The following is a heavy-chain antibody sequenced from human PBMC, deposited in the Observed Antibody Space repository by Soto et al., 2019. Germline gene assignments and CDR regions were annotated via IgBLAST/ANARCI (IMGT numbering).Heavy chain of an antibody. Sequence: QPGGSLRLSCAASGFTFSSYGMHWVRQAPGKGLEWVAVIYSGGSTYYADSVKGRFTISRDNSKNTLYLQMNSLRAEDTAVYYCARGGPPTSNWFDPWGQGTLVTVSS. D-gene: IGHD1-26*01. CDR1: GFTFSSYG. J-gene: IGHJ5*02. V-gene: IGHV3-66*01. CDR2: IYSGGST. CDR3: ARGGPPTSNWFDP.